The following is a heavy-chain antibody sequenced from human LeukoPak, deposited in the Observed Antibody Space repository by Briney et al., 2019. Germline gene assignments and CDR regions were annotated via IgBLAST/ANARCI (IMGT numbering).Heavy chain of an antibody. CDR1: GGSISSSNW. CDR3: AKSNGYGLVDI. Sequence: SETLSLTCAVSGGSISSSNWWSWVRQPPGKGLEWIGETYDSGSTKYNPSLKSRVTISVDKSKNQFSLKLSSVTAADTAVYYCAKSNGYGLVDIWGQGTMVTVSS. D-gene: IGHD3-10*01. J-gene: IGHJ3*02. V-gene: IGHV4-4*02. CDR2: TYDSGST.